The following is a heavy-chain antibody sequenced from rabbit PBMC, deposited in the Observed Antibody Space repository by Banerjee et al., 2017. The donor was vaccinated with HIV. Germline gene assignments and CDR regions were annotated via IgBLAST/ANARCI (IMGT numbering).Heavy chain of an antibody. CDR1: GFSFSSGYY. V-gene: IGHV1S40*01. CDR2: IGAGSGST. Sequence: QSLEESGGGLVKPGASLTVTCKASGFSFSSGYYMCWVRQAPGKGLEWIACIGAGSGSTYYATWAKGRFTISKTSSTTVTLQMTSLTDADTATYFCARSGVSGYSYGNLWGQGTPSPS. D-gene: IGHD6-1*01. J-gene: IGHJ4*01. CDR3: ARSGVSGYSYGNL.